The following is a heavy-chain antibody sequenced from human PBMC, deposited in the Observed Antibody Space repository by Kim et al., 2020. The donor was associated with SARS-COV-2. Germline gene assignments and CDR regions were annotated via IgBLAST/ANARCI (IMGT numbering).Heavy chain of an antibody. V-gene: IGHV4-39*01. D-gene: IGHD1-7*01. CDR2: IYYTGST. J-gene: IGHJ5*02. CDR1: GGSISISTCY. CDR3: ARRNWNYQNWFDP. Sequence: GGSISISTCYWGWIRQPPGKGLEWIGSIYYTGSTYYNPSLDSRVTISVDTSKNQFSLKLNSVTAADTAVYYCARRNWNYQNWFDPWGRGTLAT.